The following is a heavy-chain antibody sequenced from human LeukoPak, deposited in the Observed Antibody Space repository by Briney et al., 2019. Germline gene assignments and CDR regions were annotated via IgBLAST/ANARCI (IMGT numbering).Heavy chain of an antibody. Sequence: GGSLRLSCAASGFTFGDYAMHWVRQAPGKGLERVSLISGDGGSTYYADSVKGRFTISRDNSKNSLYLQMNSLRTEDTALYYCAKDKGYSSSWCFDQWGQGTLVTVSS. V-gene: IGHV3-43*02. D-gene: IGHD6-13*01. CDR3: AKDKGYSSSWCFDQ. CDR1: GFTFGDYA. J-gene: IGHJ4*02. CDR2: ISGDGGST.